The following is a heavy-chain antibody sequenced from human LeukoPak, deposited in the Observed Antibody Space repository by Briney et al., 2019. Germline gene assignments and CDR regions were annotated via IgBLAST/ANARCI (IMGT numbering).Heavy chain of an antibody. V-gene: IGHV3-23*01. CDR2: ISGSGGST. CDR3: TDESAAGFDH. Sequence: PGGSLRLSCAASGFTFSSYAMSWVRQAPGKELEWVSAISGSGGSTYYADSVKGRFTISRDNSKNTLYLQMNSLRAEDTAVYYCTDESAAGFDHWGQGTLVSVSS. CDR1: GFTFSSYA. D-gene: IGHD1-14*01. J-gene: IGHJ4*02.